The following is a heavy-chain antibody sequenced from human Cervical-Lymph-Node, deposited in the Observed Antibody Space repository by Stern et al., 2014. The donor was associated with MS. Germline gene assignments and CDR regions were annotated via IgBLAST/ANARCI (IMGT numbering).Heavy chain of an antibody. J-gene: IGHJ4*02. CDR2: IHHSGIT. Sequence: QLQLQESGPGLVKPSGTLSLTCAVSGDSISSTTWWTWVRPSPGKGLEWIGKIHHSGITDYSPSLKSRVTMSLDTSKNQFSLRLNSVTAADTAMYFCARWRGTGLFDYWGQGAQVTVSS. CDR1: GDSISSTTW. CDR3: ARWRGTGLFDY. D-gene: IGHD3/OR15-3a*01. V-gene: IGHV4-4*02.